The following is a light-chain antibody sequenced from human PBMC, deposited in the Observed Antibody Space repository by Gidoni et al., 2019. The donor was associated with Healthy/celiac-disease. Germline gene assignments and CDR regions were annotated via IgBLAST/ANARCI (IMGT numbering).Light chain of an antibody. CDR1: QSISSW. CDR2: KAS. CDR3: QQCDSYPYT. Sequence: DIQMTQSPSTLSASLGDRVTITCRASQSISSWLAWYQQKPGKAPKLLIYKASSLESGVPSRFSGSGSGTEFTLAISSLQPDDFATYYCQQCDSYPYTFSQXTKLEIK. V-gene: IGKV1-5*03. J-gene: IGKJ2*01.